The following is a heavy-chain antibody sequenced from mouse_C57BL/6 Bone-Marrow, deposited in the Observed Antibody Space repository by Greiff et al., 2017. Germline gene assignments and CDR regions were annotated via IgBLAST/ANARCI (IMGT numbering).Heavy chain of an antibody. D-gene: IGHD2-1*01. CDR1: GYAFSSSW. CDR2: IYPGDGDT. Sequence: QVQLQQSGPELVKPGASVKISCKASGYAFSSSWMNWVKQRPGKGLEWIGRIYPGDGDTNYNGKFKGKATLTADKSSSTAYMQLSSLISEDSAVYFCSCNYQVFDYWGQGTTLTVSS. CDR3: SCNYQVFDY. V-gene: IGHV1-82*01. J-gene: IGHJ2*01.